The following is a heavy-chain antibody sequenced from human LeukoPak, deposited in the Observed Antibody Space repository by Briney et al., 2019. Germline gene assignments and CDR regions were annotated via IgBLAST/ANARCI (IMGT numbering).Heavy chain of an antibody. D-gene: IGHD6-19*01. V-gene: IGHV4-39*07. CDR2: IYYSGST. CDR3: ASAHPPRGWQYYFDY. Sequence: PSETLSLTCTVSGGSISSSSYYWGWIRQPPGKGLEWIGSIYYSGSTYYNPSLKSRVTISVDTSKNQFSLKLSSVTAADTAVYYCASAHPPRGWQYYFDYWGQGTLVTVSS. CDR1: GGSISSSSYY. J-gene: IGHJ4*02.